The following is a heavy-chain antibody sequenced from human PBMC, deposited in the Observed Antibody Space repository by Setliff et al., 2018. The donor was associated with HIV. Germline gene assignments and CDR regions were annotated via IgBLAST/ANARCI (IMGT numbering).Heavy chain of an antibody. Sequence: ASVKVSCKASGDTFSSYAISWVRQAPGQSLEWMGWINTGNGDTKYSQKFLGRVTITRDTSTSTAYMELRSLRSDDTAVYYCARDYYGSGSYFILDYWGPGTLVTVSS. CDR2: INTGNGDT. CDR1: GDTFSSYA. D-gene: IGHD3-10*01. CDR3: ARDYYGSGSYFILDY. J-gene: IGHJ4*02. V-gene: IGHV1-3*04.